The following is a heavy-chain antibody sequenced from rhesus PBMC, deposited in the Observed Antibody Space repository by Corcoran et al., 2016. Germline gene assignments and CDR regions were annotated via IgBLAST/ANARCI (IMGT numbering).Heavy chain of an antibody. CDR2: IYGGSTST. D-gene: IGHD2-39*01. CDR3: ARTGPTWCLLCPYFDY. V-gene: IGHV4S10*01. Sequence: QVQLQESGPGVVKPSETLSLTCAVSGGSISDSYRWTWIRQPPGQGLEWIGYIYGGSTSTNDNPSLKSRVTISKDTSKNQFSLKLSSVTAADTAVYYCARTGPTWCLLCPYFDYWGQGVLVTVSS. CDR1: GGSISDSYR. J-gene: IGHJ4*01.